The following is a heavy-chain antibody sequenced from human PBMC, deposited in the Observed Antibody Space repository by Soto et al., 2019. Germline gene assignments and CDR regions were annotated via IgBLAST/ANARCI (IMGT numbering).Heavy chain of an antibody. V-gene: IGHV4-28*01. Sequence: QVHLQESGPGLVKPSDTLSLTCAVSGYSISSSNWWGWIRQPPGKGLEWIGYIYYSGITYYNPSLKIRVTMSVDTSKNQFSLKLSSVTAVDTAVYYCARSGSGWSWGYFDYWGQGTLVTVSS. J-gene: IGHJ4*02. CDR2: IYYSGIT. CDR3: ARSGSGWSWGYFDY. CDR1: GYSISSSNW. D-gene: IGHD6-19*01.